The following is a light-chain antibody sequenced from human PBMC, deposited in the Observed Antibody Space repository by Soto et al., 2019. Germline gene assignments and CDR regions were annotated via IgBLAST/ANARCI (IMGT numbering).Light chain of an antibody. V-gene: IGLV2-14*03. Sequence: QSALTQPASVSGSPGQSITISCTGTSSDVGASNYVSWYQQHPGEAPKLMISDVTDRPSGVSYRFSGSKSGSTASLTISGLQAEDEADYFCSSYTTSSTVVFGGGTSSPS. CDR2: DVT. CDR1: SSDVGASNY. J-gene: IGLJ2*01. CDR3: SSYTTSSTVV.